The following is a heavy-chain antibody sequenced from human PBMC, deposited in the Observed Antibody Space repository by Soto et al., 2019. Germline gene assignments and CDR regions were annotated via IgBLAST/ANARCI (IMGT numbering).Heavy chain of an antibody. D-gene: IGHD3-9*01. Sequence: ASVKVSCKASGSPFTSYDINWVRQATGQGLEWMGWMNPNSGNTGYAQKFQGRVTMTRNTSISTAYMELSSLRSEDTAVYYCARGNSERYFDWLPPYYYYGMDVWGQGTTVTVSS. J-gene: IGHJ6*02. CDR3: ARGNSERYFDWLPPYYYYGMDV. CDR1: GSPFTSYD. CDR2: MNPNSGNT. V-gene: IGHV1-8*01.